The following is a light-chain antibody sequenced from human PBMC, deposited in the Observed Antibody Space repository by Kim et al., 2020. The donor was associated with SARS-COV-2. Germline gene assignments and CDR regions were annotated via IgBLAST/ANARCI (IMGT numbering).Light chain of an antibody. CDR3: QQYNSWTIT. V-gene: IGKV3D-15*01. Sequence: VSPGETATLSCRASQSISSNLAWYQQKPGQAPRLLIYGASTRATGFPATFSGSGSGTEFTLTISSLQSADFAVYYCQQYNSWTITFGQGTRLEIK. CDR2: GAS. CDR1: QSISSN. J-gene: IGKJ5*01.